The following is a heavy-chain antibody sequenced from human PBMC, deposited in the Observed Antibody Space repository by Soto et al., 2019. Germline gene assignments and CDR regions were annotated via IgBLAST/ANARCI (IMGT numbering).Heavy chain of an antibody. V-gene: IGHV2-26*01. CDR1: GFSLSNARMG. CDR2: IFSSDEK. CDR3: ARFTASSMIVFTGYWCDP. Sequence: QVTLKESGPVLVNPTETLTLTCTVSGFSLSNARMGVSWIRQPPGKALEWLAHIFSSDEKSYSTSLKSRLTISNDTAKSQVVLTMTNMDPVDTATYYCARFTASSMIVFTGYWCDPWGQGTLVTVSS. J-gene: IGHJ5*02. D-gene: IGHD3-22*01.